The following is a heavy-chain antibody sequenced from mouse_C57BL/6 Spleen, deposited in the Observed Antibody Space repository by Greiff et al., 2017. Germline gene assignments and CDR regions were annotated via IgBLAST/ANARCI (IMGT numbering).Heavy chain of an antibody. J-gene: IGHJ3*01. CDR1: GFTFSSYA. D-gene: IGHD4-1*01. CDR3: ARDLLGGAFAY. V-gene: IGHV5-4*01. Sequence: EVKLMESGGGLVKPGGSLKLSCAASGFTFSSYAMPWVRQTPEKRLEWVATISDGGSYTYYPDNVKGRFTISRDNAKNNLYLQMSHLKSEDTAMYYCARDLLGGAFAYWGQGTLVTVSA. CDR2: ISDGGSYT.